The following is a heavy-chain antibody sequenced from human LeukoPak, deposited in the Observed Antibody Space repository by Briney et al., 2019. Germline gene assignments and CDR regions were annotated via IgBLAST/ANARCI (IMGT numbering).Heavy chain of an antibody. V-gene: IGHV5-51*01. CDR2: IDPSDSET. J-gene: IGHJ4*02. CDR3: ARQTAMGGSGDC. CDR1: GYSFTSYW. Sequence: GESLKISCKASGYSFTSYWIGWVRQMPGKGLEWMGIIDPSDSETRYTPSFQGQVTISVDKSLTTAYLQWNSLKASDTAMYYCARQTAMGGSGDCWGQGTLVTVSS. D-gene: IGHD5-18*01.